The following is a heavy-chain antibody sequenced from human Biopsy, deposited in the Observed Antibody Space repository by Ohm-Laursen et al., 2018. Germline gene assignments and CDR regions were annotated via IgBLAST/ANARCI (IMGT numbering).Heavy chain of an antibody. Sequence: TLSLTCTVSGGSISSSTTYYWAWLRQPPGKGLEWIGSIYNTETTFYNPSLKSRVTISVDTSTNQFSLKVSSVTAADTALYFCARYPTGFWFDPWGHGTLVTVSS. CDR1: GGSISSSTTYY. V-gene: IGHV4-39*01. J-gene: IGHJ5*02. CDR2: IYNTETT. CDR3: ARYPTGFWFDP.